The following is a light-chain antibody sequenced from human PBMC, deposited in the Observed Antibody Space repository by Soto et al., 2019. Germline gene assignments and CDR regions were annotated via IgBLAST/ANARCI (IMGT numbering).Light chain of an antibody. V-gene: IGLV2-8*01. CDR3: SSYAGSNNFGV. CDR2: EVS. Sequence: QSVLTQPPSASGSPGQSVTISCTGTSSDVGGYNYVSWYQQRPGKAPKLMIYEVSKRPSGVPDRFSGSKSGNTASLTVSGLQAEDEADYYCSSYAGSNNFGVFGTGTKVTV. J-gene: IGLJ1*01. CDR1: SSDVGGYNY.